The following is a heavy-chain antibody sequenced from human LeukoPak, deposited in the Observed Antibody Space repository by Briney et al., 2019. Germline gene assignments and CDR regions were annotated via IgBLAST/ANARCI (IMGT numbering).Heavy chain of an antibody. Sequence: GGSLRLSCAASGFTVSSNYMSWVRQAPGKGLEWVSAIYSGGSTYYADSVKGRLTISRDNSKNTLYLQMNSLRAEDTAVYYCARGDSGSYVEGLDYWGQGTLVTVSS. CDR1: GFTVSSNY. CDR3: ARGDSGSYVEGLDY. J-gene: IGHJ4*02. V-gene: IGHV3-66*01. D-gene: IGHD1-26*01. CDR2: IYSGGST.